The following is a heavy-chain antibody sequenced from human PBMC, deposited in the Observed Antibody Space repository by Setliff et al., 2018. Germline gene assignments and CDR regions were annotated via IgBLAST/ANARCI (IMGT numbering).Heavy chain of an antibody. CDR3: ARDHGNWGFDY. CDR2: IYTSVYT. V-gene: IGHV4-61*10. D-gene: IGHD7-27*01. CDR1: GGSFSSGSYY. J-gene: IGHJ4*02. Sequence: SETLSLTCTVSGGSFSSGSYYWSWIRQPAGKGLEWIGHIYTSVYTNCNPSLKSRVTIAVDTSKNQFSLKLSSVTAADTAVYYCARDHGNWGFDYWGQGTLVTVSS.